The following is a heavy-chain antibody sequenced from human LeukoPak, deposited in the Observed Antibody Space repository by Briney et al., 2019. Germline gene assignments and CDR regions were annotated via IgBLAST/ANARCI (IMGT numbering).Heavy chain of an antibody. CDR2: ISTNGGST. D-gene: IGHD6-6*01. V-gene: IGHV3-64D*09. CDR1: GFTFSSYA. CDR3: ARGHSSSPNYFDY. Sequence: GGSLRLSCSASGFTFSSYAMRWVRQAPGKGLEYVSVISTNGGSTKYEDSVKGRFTISRDNSQNTLYLQMSSLRAEDTAVYYCARGHSSSPNYFDYWGQGSLVTVSS. J-gene: IGHJ4*02.